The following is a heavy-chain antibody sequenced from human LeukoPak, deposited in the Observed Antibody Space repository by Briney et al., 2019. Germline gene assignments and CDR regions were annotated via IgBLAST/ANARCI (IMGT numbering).Heavy chain of an antibody. Sequence: GGSLRLSCAASGFTVSSNYMSRVRQAPGKGLEWVSVIYSGGSTYYADSVKGRFTISRDNSKNTLYLQMNSLRAEDTAVYYCAIRTSDILTGYLDYWGQGTLVTVSS. D-gene: IGHD3-9*01. V-gene: IGHV3-66*01. CDR1: GFTVSSNY. J-gene: IGHJ4*02. CDR2: IYSGGST. CDR3: AIRTSDILTGYLDY.